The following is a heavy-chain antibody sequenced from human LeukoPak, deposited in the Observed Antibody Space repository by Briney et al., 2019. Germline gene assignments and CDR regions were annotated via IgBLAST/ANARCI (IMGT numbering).Heavy chain of an antibody. Sequence: GSLRLSCAASGFTFSSYAMSWVRQAPGKGLEWVSAISGSGGSTYYADSVKGRFTISRDNSKNTLYLQMNSLRAENTAVYYCAKDVTAAVAGELDYWGQGTLVTVSS. V-gene: IGHV3-23*01. CDR3: AKDVTAAVAGELDY. D-gene: IGHD6-19*01. CDR1: GFTFSSYA. CDR2: ISGSGGST. J-gene: IGHJ4*02.